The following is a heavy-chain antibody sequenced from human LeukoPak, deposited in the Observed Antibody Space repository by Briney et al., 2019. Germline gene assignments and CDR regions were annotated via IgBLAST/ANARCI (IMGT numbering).Heavy chain of an antibody. Sequence: ASVKVSCKPSGYTFTSFGISWVHQAPGQGLEWMGWIGAYNGDTNYAQKFQGRVTMTTDTSTSTAYMDLRSLRSDDTAVYYCTRDHCRGDNCPSFDYWGQGTLVTVSS. V-gene: IGHV1-18*04. CDR3: TRDHCRGDNCPSFDY. J-gene: IGHJ4*02. CDR1: GYTFTSFG. CDR2: IGAYNGDT. D-gene: IGHD2-15*01.